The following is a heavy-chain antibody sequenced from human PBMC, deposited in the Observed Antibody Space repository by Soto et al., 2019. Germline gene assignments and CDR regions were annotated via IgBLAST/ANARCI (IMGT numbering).Heavy chain of an antibody. Sequence: QVQLQESGPGLVKPSETLSLTCTVSGDSVTSGDYYWSWIRQPPGKGLEWIGYIYYSGNTNYSPSLKSRVAISLDTSQSQFSLKLSSVTAADTAVYFCARIPVDTYMTYWFDPWGQGTLVTVSS. V-gene: IGHV4-61*08. D-gene: IGHD5-18*01. CDR1: GDSVTSGDYY. CDR3: ARIPVDTYMTYWFDP. J-gene: IGHJ5*01. CDR2: IYYSGNT.